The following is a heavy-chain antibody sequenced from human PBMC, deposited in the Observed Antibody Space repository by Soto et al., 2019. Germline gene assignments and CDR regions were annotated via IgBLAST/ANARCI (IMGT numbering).Heavy chain of an antibody. CDR1: GGTFSSYA. CDR3: ASVSSIVVPSSIFHSPYYYDYDMDV. Sequence: QVQLVQSGAEVKKPGSSVKVSCKASGGTFSSYAISWVRQAPGQGLEWMGGIIPIFGTANYAQKFQGRVKITDGESTSTGYMELFSVRYDDTAVYYCASVSSIVVPSSIFHSPYYYDYDMDVWGKGTTVTVYS. CDR2: IIPIFGTA. V-gene: IGHV1-69*01. J-gene: IGHJ6*04. D-gene: IGHD2-2*02.